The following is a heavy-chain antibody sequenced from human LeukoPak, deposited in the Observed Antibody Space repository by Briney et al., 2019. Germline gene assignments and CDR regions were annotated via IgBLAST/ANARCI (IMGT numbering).Heavy chain of an antibody. CDR3: ARDTRPGSGFLHYYYMDI. CDR1: GIIVSNNY. J-gene: IGHJ6*03. CDR2: IYNGDST. D-gene: IGHD6-19*01. V-gene: IGHV3-53*01. Sequence: PGGSLRLSCAASGIIVSNNYMSWVRQAPGKGLEWVSVIYNGDSTFYAGSVKGRFTISSDNSKNTLYLQMNSLRAEDTAVYYCARDTRPGSGFLHYYYMDIWGAGTTVTVS.